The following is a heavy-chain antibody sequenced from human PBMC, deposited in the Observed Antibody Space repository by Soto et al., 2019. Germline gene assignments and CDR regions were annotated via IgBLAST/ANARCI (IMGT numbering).Heavy chain of an antibody. V-gene: IGHV4-61*08. Sequence: SETLSLTCTVSGDSMTSGDYSWSWIRQPPGKGLEWLGYIYRTGNTNYDPSLKSRVTISIDSSKNQLSLKLSSLTAADTAVFYCARETGGSHPRYFDFWGQGTLVTVSS. CDR2: IYRTGNT. J-gene: IGHJ4*02. D-gene: IGHD1-26*01. CDR1: GDSMTSGDYS. CDR3: ARETGGSHPRYFDF.